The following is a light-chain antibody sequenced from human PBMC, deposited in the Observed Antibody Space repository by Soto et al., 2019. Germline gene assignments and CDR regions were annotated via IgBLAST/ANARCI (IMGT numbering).Light chain of an antibody. J-gene: IGLJ2*01. CDR3: SSYTSANTVV. Sequence: QSALAQPASVSGSPGQSITIPCTGTTSDIGAYNYVSWYQQHPYKAPKLMIYDVTYRPSGVSSRFSGSKSGNTASLTISGLQAEDEADYFCSSYTSANTVVFGGGTKLTVL. CDR1: TSDIGAYNY. CDR2: DVT. V-gene: IGLV2-14*03.